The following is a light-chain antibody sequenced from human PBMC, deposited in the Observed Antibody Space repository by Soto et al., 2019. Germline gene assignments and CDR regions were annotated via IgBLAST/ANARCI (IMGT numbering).Light chain of an antibody. CDR2: ENN. CDR1: SSNIGNNY. CDR3: GTWDSSLSAYV. Sequence: QSVLTQPPSVSAAPGQKVTISCSGSSSNIGNNYVSWYQQRPGTAPKLLIYENNKRPSGIPDRFSGSKSGTSATLGITGLQTGDEADYYCGTWDSSLSAYVFGTVTKLTVL. J-gene: IGLJ1*01. V-gene: IGLV1-51*02.